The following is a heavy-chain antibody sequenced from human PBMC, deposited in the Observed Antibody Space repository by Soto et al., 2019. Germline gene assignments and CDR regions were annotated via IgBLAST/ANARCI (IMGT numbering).Heavy chain of an antibody. CDR3: ARLEGLATIPYYFAF. Sequence: PSETLSLSCTVSGGSITSSSSYWGWIRQPPGKGLEWVGSIYYLGNTYYNPSLGSRVTISVDTSKNQFSLKLRSVTAADSAVYFCARLEGLATIPYYFAFWGPGALVTVSS. CDR2: IYYLGNT. J-gene: IGHJ4*02. CDR1: GGSITSSSSY. D-gene: IGHD3-9*01. V-gene: IGHV4-39*01.